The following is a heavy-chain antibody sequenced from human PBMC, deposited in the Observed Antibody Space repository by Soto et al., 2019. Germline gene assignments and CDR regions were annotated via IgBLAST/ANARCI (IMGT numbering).Heavy chain of an antibody. CDR2: IYYSGST. CDR3: ARGVNMIVVDYKDTDWFDP. J-gene: IGHJ5*02. V-gene: IGHV4-30-4*01. D-gene: IGHD3-22*01. Sequence: TLSLNRAVSCVSISSGDYDRSWIRQPPGKGLEWIGYIYYSGSTYYNPSLKSRVTISVDTSKNQFSLKLSSVTAADTAVYYCARGVNMIVVDYKDTDWFDPWGQGTLVTVSS. CDR1: CVSISSGDYD.